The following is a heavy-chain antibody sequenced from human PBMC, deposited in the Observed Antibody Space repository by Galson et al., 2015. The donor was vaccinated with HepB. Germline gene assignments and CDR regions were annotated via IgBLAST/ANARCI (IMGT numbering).Heavy chain of an antibody. V-gene: IGHV3-7*01. D-gene: IGHD3-22*01. Sequence: SLRLSCAVSGFTFSSYWMSWVRQAPGKGLEWVANIKQDGSEKYYVDSVKGRFTISRDNAKKSLYLQMNSLRGEDTAVYYCARDFYYHDSSGPGTFDIWGQGTMVTVSS. CDR2: IKQDGSEK. CDR1: GFTFSSYW. J-gene: IGHJ3*02. CDR3: ARDFYYHDSSGPGTFDI.